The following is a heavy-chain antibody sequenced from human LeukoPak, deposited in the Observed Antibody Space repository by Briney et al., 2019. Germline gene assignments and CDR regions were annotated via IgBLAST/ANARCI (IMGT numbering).Heavy chain of an antibody. J-gene: IGHJ4*02. D-gene: IGHD6-19*01. V-gene: IGHV3-30*18. Sequence: GRSLRLSCGASGFTFSTYGMHWVRQAPGKGLEWVAVISHDGSDKHYADSVKGRFSISRDNSKNTLYLQTNSLRGEDTAVYYCAKDLSGGWSLDYWGQGTLATVSS. CDR3: AKDLSGGWSLDY. CDR1: GFTFSTYG. CDR2: ISHDGSDK.